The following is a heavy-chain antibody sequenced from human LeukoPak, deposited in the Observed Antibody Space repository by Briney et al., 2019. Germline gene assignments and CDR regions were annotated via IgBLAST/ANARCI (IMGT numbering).Heavy chain of an antibody. CDR3: ATGNYYDSRGYYTFGH. V-gene: IGHV3-74*01. D-gene: IGHD3-22*01. CDR2: INGDGSTT. Sequence: GGSLRLSCAVSGFTVSSYGMTWVRQAPGKGLVWVSRINGDGSTTSYADSVKGGFTISRDNAKNTLYLQMNSLRAEDTAVYYCATGNYYDSRGYYTFGHWGQGTLVTVSS. J-gene: IGHJ1*01. CDR1: GFTVSSYG.